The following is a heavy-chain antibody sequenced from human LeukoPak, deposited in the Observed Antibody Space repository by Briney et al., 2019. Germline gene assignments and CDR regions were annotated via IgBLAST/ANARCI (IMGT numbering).Heavy chain of an antibody. J-gene: IGHJ4*02. Sequence: PGGSVRLSCAASGFTFSSYAMSWVRQAPGKGLEWVAVISYDGSNKYYADSVKGRFTISRDNSKNTLYLQMNSLRAEDTAVYYCAKALRPWVDGSGSSIFDYWGQGTLVTVSS. V-gene: IGHV3-30*18. D-gene: IGHD3-10*01. CDR3: AKALRPWVDGSGSSIFDY. CDR1: GFTFSSYA. CDR2: ISYDGSNK.